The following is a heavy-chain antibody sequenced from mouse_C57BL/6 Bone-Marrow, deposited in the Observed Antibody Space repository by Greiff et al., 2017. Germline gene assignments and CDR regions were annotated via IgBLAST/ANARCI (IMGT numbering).Heavy chain of an antibody. CDR2: IWWDDDK. CDR3: ARSSFIASVVPFAD. CDR1: GFSLSTFGMG. V-gene: IGHV8-8*01. Sequence: QVQLKESGPGILQPSQTLSLTCSFSGFSLSTFGMGVGWIRQPSGKGLEWLAHIWWDDDKYYNPVLKSRLTLSKDTSKNQVFLKIANVDTADTATYYCARSSFIASVVPFADWGQGTLVTVSA. D-gene: IGHD1-1*01. J-gene: IGHJ3*01.